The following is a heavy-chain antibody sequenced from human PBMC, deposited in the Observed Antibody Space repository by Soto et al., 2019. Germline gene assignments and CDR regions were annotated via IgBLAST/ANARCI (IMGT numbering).Heavy chain of an antibody. Sequence: QLQLQESGPGLVKPSETLSLTCSVSGGSISSSSYFWGWIRQPPGKGLEWIGSIYYSGSTYYNPSLKSRVTVSVDTSKNQFSLMLSSVTAADTAVYYCARHPSDFWFDPWGQGTLVTVSS. V-gene: IGHV4-39*01. D-gene: IGHD2-21*02. CDR1: GGSISSSSYF. CDR3: ARHPSDFWFDP. CDR2: IYYSGST. J-gene: IGHJ5*02.